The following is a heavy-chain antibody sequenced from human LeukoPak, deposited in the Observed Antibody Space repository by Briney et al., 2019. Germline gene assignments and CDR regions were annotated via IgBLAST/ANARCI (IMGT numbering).Heavy chain of an antibody. J-gene: IGHJ6*03. D-gene: IGHD1-14*01. V-gene: IGHV4-39*07. CDR2: IFYSGTT. CDR3: ARKPGYYYYYMDV. Sequence: SETLSLTCTVSGGSVDSSTNYWGWVRQPPGKGLGWIGSIFYSGTTYYNPSLKSRVAISVDTSKNQFSLKLSSVTAADTAVYYCARKPGYYYYYMDVWGKGTTVTVSS. CDR1: GGSVDSSTNY.